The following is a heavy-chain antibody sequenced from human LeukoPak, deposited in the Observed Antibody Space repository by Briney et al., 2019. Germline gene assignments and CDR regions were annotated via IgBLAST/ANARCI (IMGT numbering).Heavy chain of an antibody. CDR1: GFTYSSYW. CDR3: TRGYVGIDY. J-gene: IGHJ4*02. CDR2: IDTDGSST. D-gene: IGHD2-2*01. Sequence: PGGSLRPSCAASGFTYSSYWMHWVRQAPGKGLVWVSRIDTDGSSTIYADSVKGRFTISRDNAKNTLYLQMNSLRAEDTAVYYCTRGYVGIDYWGLGTLVTVSS. V-gene: IGHV3-74*01.